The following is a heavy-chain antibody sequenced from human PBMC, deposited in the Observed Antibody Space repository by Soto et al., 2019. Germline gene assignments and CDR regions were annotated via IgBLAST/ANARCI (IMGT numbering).Heavy chain of an antibody. Sequence: SQTLSLTCAINGDRFSSNSSCCSWGRDSPSRGLEWLGRTYYRSKWYYEYAVSVRGRITINPDTSKNQYSLQLNSVTHEDTAVYFCARGEQYSGRIFDYWGQGTLVTVSS. CDR1: GDRFSSNSSC. D-gene: IGHD1-26*01. J-gene: IGHJ4*01. CDR3: ARGEQYSGRIFDY. V-gene: IGHV6-1*01. CDR2: TYYRSKWYY.